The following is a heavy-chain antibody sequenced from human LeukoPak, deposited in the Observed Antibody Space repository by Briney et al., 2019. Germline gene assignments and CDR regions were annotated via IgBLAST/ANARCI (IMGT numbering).Heavy chain of an antibody. CDR3: ARGGSITMVRGVKSQFDC. Sequence: GASVKVSCKASGYTFTSYDFNWVRQATGQRPEWMGWMSPNSGDTGYAQKFQDRVTMTRNTSISTAYMELSSLRSDDTAVYYCARGGSITMVRGVKSQFDCWGQGTLVTVSS. D-gene: IGHD3-10*01. CDR1: GYTFTSYD. V-gene: IGHV1-8*01. J-gene: IGHJ4*02. CDR2: MSPNSGDT.